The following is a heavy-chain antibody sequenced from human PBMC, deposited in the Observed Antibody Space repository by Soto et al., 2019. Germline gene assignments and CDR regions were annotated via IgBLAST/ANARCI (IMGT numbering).Heavy chain of an antibody. V-gene: IGHV5-51*01. Sequence: GESLKISCKGSGYSFTSYWIGWVRQMPGKGLEWMGIIYPGDSDTRYSPSFQGQVTISADKSISTAYLQWSSLKASDTAMYYCAGLARNDDSSGYYPSYYFDYWGQGTLVTVSA. CDR1: GYSFTSYW. D-gene: IGHD3-22*01. CDR2: IYPGDSDT. J-gene: IGHJ4*02. CDR3: AGLARNDDSSGYYPSYYFDY.